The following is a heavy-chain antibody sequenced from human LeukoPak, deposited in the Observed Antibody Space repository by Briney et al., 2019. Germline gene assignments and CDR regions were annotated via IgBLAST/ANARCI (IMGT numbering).Heavy chain of an antibody. CDR1: GYTFTGYY. J-gene: IGHJ6*03. D-gene: IGHD6-19*01. V-gene: IGHV1-2*02. CDR2: INPNSGGT. Sequence: ASVKVSCKASGYTFTGYYMHWVRQAPGQGLEWMGWINPNSGGTNYAQKFQGRVTMTRDTSISTAYMELSRLRSDDTAVYYCATGTSGVAGTPPYYYYYMDVWGKGTTVTVS. CDR3: ATGTSGVAGTPPYYYYYMDV.